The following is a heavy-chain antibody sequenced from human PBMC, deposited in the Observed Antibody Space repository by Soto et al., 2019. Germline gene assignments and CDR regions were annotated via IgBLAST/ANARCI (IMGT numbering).Heavy chain of an antibody. CDR1: GYTFTSYD. V-gene: IGHV1-3*01. J-gene: IGHJ5*02. CDR2: INAGNGNT. D-gene: IGHD6-13*01. CDR3: ARDLSSSWSNNWFDP. Sequence: GASVKVSCKASGYTFTSYDMHWVRQAPGQRLEWMGWINAGNGNTKYSQKFQGRVTITRDTSASTAYMELSSLRSEDTAVYYCARDLSSSWSNNWFDPWGQGTLVTVSS.